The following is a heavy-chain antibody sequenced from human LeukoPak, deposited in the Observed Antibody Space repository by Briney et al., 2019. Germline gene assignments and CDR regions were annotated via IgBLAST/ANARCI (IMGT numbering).Heavy chain of an antibody. CDR1: GGSISSGGYY. CDR3: ARGSGRIMITFGGVIAPRLLDY. D-gene: IGHD3-16*02. J-gene: IGHJ4*02. Sequence: SQTLSLTCTVSGGSISSGGYYWSWIRQHPGKGLEWIGYIYNPSLKSRVTISVDTSKNQFSLKLSSVTAADTAVYYCARGSGRIMITFGGVIAPRLLDYWGQGTLVTVSS. V-gene: IGHV4-31*03.